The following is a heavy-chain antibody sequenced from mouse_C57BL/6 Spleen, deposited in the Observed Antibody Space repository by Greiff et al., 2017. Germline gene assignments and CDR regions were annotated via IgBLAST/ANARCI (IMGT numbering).Heavy chain of an antibody. V-gene: IGHV1-69*01. Sequence: QVQLQQPGAELVMPGASVKLSCKASGYTFTSYWMHWVKQRPGQGLEWIGEIDPSDSYTNYNQKFKGKSTLTVDKSSSTAYMQLSSLTSEDSAVYYCATAYYRNYAPAMDYWGQGTSVTVSS. CDR3: ATAYYRNYAPAMDY. CDR1: GYTFTSYW. J-gene: IGHJ4*01. CDR2: IDPSDSYT. D-gene: IGHD2-5*01.